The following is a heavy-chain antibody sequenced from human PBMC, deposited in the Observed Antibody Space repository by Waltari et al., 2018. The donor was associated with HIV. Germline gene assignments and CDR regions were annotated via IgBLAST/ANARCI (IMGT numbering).Heavy chain of an antibody. J-gene: IGHJ6*02. CDR1: GFTFSSYS. V-gene: IGHV3-48*04. CDR2: ISSSSSTI. CDR3: ARDEEADDTEDYYYGMDV. D-gene: IGHD6-19*01. Sequence: EVQLVESGGGLVQPGGSLRLSCAASGFTFSSYSMNWVRQAPGKGLEWVSYISSSSSTIYDADSVKGRFTISRDNAKNSLYLQMNSLRAEDTAVYYCARDEEADDTEDYYYGMDVWGQGTTVTVSS.